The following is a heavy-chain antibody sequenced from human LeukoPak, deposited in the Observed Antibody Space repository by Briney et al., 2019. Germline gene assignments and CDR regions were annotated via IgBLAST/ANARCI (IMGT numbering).Heavy chain of an antibody. J-gene: IGHJ4*02. D-gene: IGHD5-18*01. CDR1: GGSISSRSYY. CDR2: IYYSGST. V-gene: IGHV4-39*01. Sequence: SETLSLTCTVSGGSISSRSYYWGWIRQPPGKGLEWIGSIYYSGSTYYNPSLKSRVTISVDTSKNQFSLNLSSVTAADTAVYYCARQRRYSYGYPDYWGQGTLVTVSS. CDR3: ARQRRYSYGYPDY.